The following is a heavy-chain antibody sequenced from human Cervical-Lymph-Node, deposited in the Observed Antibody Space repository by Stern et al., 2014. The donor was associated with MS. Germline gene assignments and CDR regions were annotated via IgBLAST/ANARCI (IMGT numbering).Heavy chain of an antibody. CDR1: GYPFTDHY. J-gene: IGHJ6*02. V-gene: IGHV1-2*06. CDR2: ITPNSGGT. CDR3: ARTDDLVFYYYAMDV. Sequence: QVQLVQSGAEVRKPGASVKVSCKASGYPFTDHYIHWVRQAPGQGLEWVGRITPNSGGTNYAQKFLGRVTLTRDTSISTAYMELSGLTSDETAVYYCARTDDLVFYYYAMDVWGQGTTVTVSS. D-gene: IGHD3-3*01.